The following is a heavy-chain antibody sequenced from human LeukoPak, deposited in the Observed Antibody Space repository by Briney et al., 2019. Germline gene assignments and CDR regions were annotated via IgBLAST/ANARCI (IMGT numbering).Heavy chain of an antibody. CDR2: ISWNSAGI. CDR3: AKGTRSGTKYYFDY. D-gene: IGHD3-10*01. V-gene: IGHV3-9*03. Sequence: GRSLRLSCAASGFTFDDYAMHWVRQAPGRGLEWVSAISWNSAGIGYADSVKGRFTISRDNAKNSLYLQMNSLRPEDMALYYCAKGTRSGTKYYFDYWGQGTLVTVSS. CDR1: GFTFDDYA. J-gene: IGHJ4*02.